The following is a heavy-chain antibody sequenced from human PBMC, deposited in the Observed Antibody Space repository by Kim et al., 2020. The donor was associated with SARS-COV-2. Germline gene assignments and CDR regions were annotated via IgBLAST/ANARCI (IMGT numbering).Heavy chain of an antibody. J-gene: IGHJ4*02. V-gene: IGHV4-39*01. Sequence: NPSPQSRVTISVDTSKNQFSLKLSSVTAADTAVYHCARYYYGSGSYSFDYWGQGTLVTVSS. D-gene: IGHD3-10*01. CDR3: ARYYYGSGSYSFDY.